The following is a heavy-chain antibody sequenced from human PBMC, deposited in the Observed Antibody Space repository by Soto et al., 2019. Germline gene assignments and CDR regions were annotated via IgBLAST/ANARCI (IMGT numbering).Heavy chain of an antibody. V-gene: IGHV4-34*01. CDR2: INHSGST. Sequence: PSDTLYLTCAVYGGSFSNYYWIWIRQPPGKGLEWIGEINHSGSTNYNPSLKSRVTISVDTSENQFSLKLTSVTAADTAVYYCARRGPGYCSSTSCHYSYYGMAVWGQGTTVPVSS. CDR1: GGSFSNYY. CDR3: ARRGPGYCSSTSCHYSYYGMAV. D-gene: IGHD2-2*03. J-gene: IGHJ6*02.